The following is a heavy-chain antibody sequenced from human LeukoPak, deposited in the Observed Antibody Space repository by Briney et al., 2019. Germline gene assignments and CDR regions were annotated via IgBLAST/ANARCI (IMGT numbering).Heavy chain of an antibody. CDR2: INHSGST. D-gene: IGHD3-10*01. V-gene: IGHV4-34*01. J-gene: IGHJ6*02. CDR1: GGSFSGYY. Sequence: SETLSLTCAVYGGSFSGYYWSWIRQPPGKGLEWIGEINHSGSTNYNPSLKSRVTISVDTSKNQFSLKLSSVTAADTAVYYCARVRLTDYYGSGAPYGMDVWGQGTTVTVSS. CDR3: ARVRLTDYYGSGAPYGMDV.